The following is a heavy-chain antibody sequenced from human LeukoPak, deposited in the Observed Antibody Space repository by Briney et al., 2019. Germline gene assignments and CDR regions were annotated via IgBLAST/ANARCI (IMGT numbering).Heavy chain of an antibody. CDR3: AKDRLIVPPAEAFDI. V-gene: IGHV3-30*02. D-gene: IGHD2-2*01. Sequence: PGGSLRLSCAASEFPFSSYGMHWVRQAPGRGLEWVAFIRNDGSSEYYADSVKGRFTISRDNSKNTLYLQMSRLRVDDTAVYYCAKDRLIVPPAEAFDIWGQGTMVTVSS. CDR2: IRNDGSSE. CDR1: EFPFSSYG. J-gene: IGHJ3*02.